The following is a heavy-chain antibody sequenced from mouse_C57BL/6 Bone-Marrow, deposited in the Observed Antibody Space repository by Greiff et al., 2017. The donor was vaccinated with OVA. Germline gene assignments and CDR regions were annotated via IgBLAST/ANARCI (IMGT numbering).Heavy chain of an antibody. CDR1: GYTFTDYY. J-gene: IGHJ2*01. CDR2: IYPGSGNT. V-gene: IGHV1-76*01. Sequence: QVQLKESGAELVRPGASVKLSCKASGYTFTDYYINWVKQRPGQGLEWIARIYPGSGNTYYNEKFKGKATLTAEKSSSTAYMQLSSLTSEDSAVYFCARSNSLHFDYWGQGTTLTVSS. CDR3: ARSNSLHFDY. D-gene: IGHD2-10*01.